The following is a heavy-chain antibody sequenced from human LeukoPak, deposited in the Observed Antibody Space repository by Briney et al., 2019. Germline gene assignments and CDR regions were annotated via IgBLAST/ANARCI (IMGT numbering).Heavy chain of an antibody. D-gene: IGHD5-12*01. CDR3: ARQGPYSGEPYNWFDP. CDR2: IYTSGST. CDR1: GGPISSYY. J-gene: IGHJ5*02. Sequence: SETLSLTCTVSGGPISSYYWSWIRQPPGKGLEWIGYIYTSGSTNYNPSLKSRVTISTDTSQNQFSLKLSSVTAADTAVYYCARQGPYSGEPYNWFDPWGQGTLVTVSS. V-gene: IGHV4-59*08.